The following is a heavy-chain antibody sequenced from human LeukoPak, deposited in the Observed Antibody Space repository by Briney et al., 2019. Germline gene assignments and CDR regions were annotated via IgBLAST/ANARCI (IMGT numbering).Heavy chain of an antibody. V-gene: IGHV4-34*01. CDR1: GGSFSGYY. CDR3: ARSGSSWYQRNWFDP. Sequence: PSETLSLTCAVDGGSFSGYYWSWIRQPPGKGLEWIGEINHSGSTNYNPSLKSRVTISVDTSKNQFSLKLSSVTAADTAVYYCARSGSSWYQRNWFDPWGQGTLVTVSS. CDR2: INHSGST. J-gene: IGHJ5*02. D-gene: IGHD6-13*01.